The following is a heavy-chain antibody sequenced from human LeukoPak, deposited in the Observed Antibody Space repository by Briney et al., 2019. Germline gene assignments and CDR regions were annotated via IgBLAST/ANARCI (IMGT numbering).Heavy chain of an antibody. J-gene: IGHJ4*02. V-gene: IGHV1-46*01. CDR2: INPSGGST. Sequence: ASVKVSCKASGYTFTSYYMHWVRQAPGQGLEWMGIINPSGGSTSCAQKFQGRVTMTRDMSTSTVYMELSSLRSEDTAVYYCARTGVITGYFDYWGQGTLVTVSS. CDR1: GYTFTSYY. D-gene: IGHD3-22*01. CDR3: ARTGVITGYFDY.